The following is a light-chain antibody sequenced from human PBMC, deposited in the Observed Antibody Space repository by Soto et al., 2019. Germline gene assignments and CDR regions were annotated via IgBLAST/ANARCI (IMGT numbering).Light chain of an antibody. J-gene: IGKJ3*01. CDR2: DAS. V-gene: IGKV1-33*01. Sequence: DIQMTQSPSSLSASVGDRVTITCQASQDISNYLNWYQQKPGKAPKLLIYDASNLETRVPSRFSGSGSGTDFTFTISSLQPEDIATYYCQQYDNLLTFGPGTKVDIK. CDR1: QDISNY. CDR3: QQYDNLLT.